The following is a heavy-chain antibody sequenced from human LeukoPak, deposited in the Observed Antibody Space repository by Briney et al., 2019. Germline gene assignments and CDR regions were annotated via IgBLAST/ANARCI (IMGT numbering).Heavy chain of an antibody. J-gene: IGHJ1*01. CDR2: IKQDGNEK. D-gene: IGHD3-22*01. CDR1: GFTFTSYW. V-gene: IGHV3-7*01. CDR3: ARAPSEIGGYYPEYFRH. Sequence: GGSLRLSCAASGFTFTSYWMSWVRQPPGKGLEWVANIKQDGNEKYYLDSVKGRFTISRDNAKNTVSLQMNSLRAEDTGVYFCARAPSEIGGYYPEYFRHWGQGTLVTVSS.